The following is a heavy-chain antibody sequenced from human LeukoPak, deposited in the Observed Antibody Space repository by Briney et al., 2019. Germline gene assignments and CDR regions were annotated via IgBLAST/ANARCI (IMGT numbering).Heavy chain of an antibody. J-gene: IGHJ6*03. V-gene: IGHV3-48*03. CDR3: ARVAATTPGYYYYYYYMDV. D-gene: IGHD5-12*01. CDR1: GFTFSSYE. CDR2: ISSSGSTI. Sequence: PGGSLRLSCAASGFTFSSYEMNWVRQAPGKGLEWVSYISSSGSTIYYADSVKGRFTISRDNAKNSLYLQMNSLRAEDTAVYYCARVAATTPGYYYYYYYMDVWGKGTTVTVSS.